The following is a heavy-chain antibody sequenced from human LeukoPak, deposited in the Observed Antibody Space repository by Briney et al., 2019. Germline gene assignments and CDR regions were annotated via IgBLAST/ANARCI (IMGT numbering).Heavy chain of an antibody. J-gene: IGHJ6*03. CDR1: GYTFTSYA. CDR3: ARMSQLLRYYYYYMDV. Sequence: ASVKVSCKASGYTFTSYAMNWVRQAPGQGLEWMGWINTNTGNPTYAQGFTGRFVFSLDTSVSAAYLQISSLKAEDTAVYYCARMSQLLRYYYYYMDVWGKGTTVTISS. V-gene: IGHV7-4-1*02. D-gene: IGHD2-2*01. CDR2: INTNTGNP.